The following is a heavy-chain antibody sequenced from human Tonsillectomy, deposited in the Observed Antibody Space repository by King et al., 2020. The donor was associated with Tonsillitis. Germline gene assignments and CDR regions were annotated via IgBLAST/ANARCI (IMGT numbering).Heavy chain of an antibody. J-gene: IGHJ6*03. CDR1: GFTFDDYA. CDR3: AKDAGYSSPCAPVYMDV. Sequence: VQLVESGGGVVQPGGSLRLSCAASGFTFDDYAMHWVRQAPGKGLEWVSLISGDGGRTYYADTVKGRFTISRDNSKTSLYLQMNSLRTEDTALYYCAKDAGYSSPCAPVYMDVWGKGTTVTVSS. D-gene: IGHD6-13*01. CDR2: ISGDGGRT. V-gene: IGHV3-43*02.